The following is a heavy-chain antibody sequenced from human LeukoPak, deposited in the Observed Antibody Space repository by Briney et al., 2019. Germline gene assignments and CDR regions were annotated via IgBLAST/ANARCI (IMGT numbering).Heavy chain of an antibody. J-gene: IGHJ4*02. V-gene: IGHV3-7*01. CDR3: ARDWGAYYHFFDY. CDR1: GFSMSVYW. Sequence: GGSLRLSCAASGFSMSVYWMSWVRQAPGKGLEWVGNIKQDGSERNYVDSVKGRFTISRDNAKKSLYLQMNSLRAEDTAVYYCARDWGAYYHFFDYWGQGTMVTVSS. D-gene: IGHD3-22*01. CDR2: IKQDGSER.